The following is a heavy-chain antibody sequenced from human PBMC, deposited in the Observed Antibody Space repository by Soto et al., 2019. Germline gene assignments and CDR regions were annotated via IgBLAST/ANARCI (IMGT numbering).Heavy chain of an antibody. CDR1: GFTFSSYT. CDR2: IYYDGSQK. Sequence: QVQLVESGGGVVQPGRSLRLSCAASGFTFSSYTMHWVRQAPGKGLEWVALIYYDGSQKYYADSVKGRFTISRDNSKKKMNLDMNSLRTEDTAVDYWTGGGGNQLGDGYDNWGQGTLVTVSS. J-gene: IGHJ4*02. D-gene: IGHD5-12*01. CDR3: TGGGGNQLGDGYDN. V-gene: IGHV3-30*04.